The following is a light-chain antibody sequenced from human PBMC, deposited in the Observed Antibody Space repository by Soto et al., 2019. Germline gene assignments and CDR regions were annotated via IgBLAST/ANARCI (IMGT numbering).Light chain of an antibody. CDR1: SSDVGGYNF. Sequence: QSALTQPASVSGSPGQSITISCTGTSSDVGGYNFVSWYQHHPGKAPKLMIFDVNSRPSGVSNRFSGSKSGNTASLTISGLQAEDEAYYHCTSYTRSSTLVFGTGTKLTVL. CDR2: DVN. V-gene: IGLV2-14*03. CDR3: TSYTRSSTLV. J-gene: IGLJ1*01.